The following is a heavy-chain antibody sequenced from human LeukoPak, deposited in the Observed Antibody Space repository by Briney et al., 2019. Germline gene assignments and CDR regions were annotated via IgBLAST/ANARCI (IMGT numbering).Heavy chain of an antibody. CDR3: ARASYDILAGYLDYFDY. CDR1: GFTFSSYS. V-gene: IGHV3-21*01. CDR2: ISSSSSYI. D-gene: IGHD3-9*01. J-gene: IGHJ4*02. Sequence: GGTLTLSCAASGFTFSSYSMNWVRQAPGKGLEWVSSISSSSSYIYYADSVKGRFTISRDNAKTSLYLQMNSLRAEDTAVYYCARASYDILAGYLDYFDYWGQGTLVTVSS.